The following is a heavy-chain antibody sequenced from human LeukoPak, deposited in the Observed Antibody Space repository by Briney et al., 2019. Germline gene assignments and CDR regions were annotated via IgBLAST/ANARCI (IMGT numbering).Heavy chain of an antibody. CDR3: ARVRGGRAGYYPYYYDGMDV. J-gene: IGHJ6*02. D-gene: IGHD2-15*01. CDR2: IYSGGST. Sequence: PGGSLRLSCAASGFTVSSNYMSWVRQAPGKGVEWASVIYSGGSTYYAAYVKGRFTISRHNSKNTLYLQMNSLRAEDTAVYYCARVRGGRAGYYPYYYDGMDVWGQGTTVTVSS. V-gene: IGHV3-53*01. CDR1: GFTVSSNY.